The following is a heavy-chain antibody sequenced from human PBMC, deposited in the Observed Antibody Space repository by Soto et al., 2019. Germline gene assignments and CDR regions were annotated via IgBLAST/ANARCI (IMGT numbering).Heavy chain of an antibody. CDR3: ARGGLRYFDWLLYYYYYGMDV. J-gene: IGHJ6*02. Sequence: QVQLQQWGAGLLKPSETLSPTCAVYGGSFSGYYWSWIRQPPGKGLEWIGEINHSGSTNYNPSLTSRVPISVDTSKNQFSLKLSSVTAADTAVYYCARGGLRYFDWLLYYYYYGMDVWGQGTTVTVSS. CDR1: GGSFSGYY. D-gene: IGHD3-9*01. V-gene: IGHV4-34*01. CDR2: INHSGST.